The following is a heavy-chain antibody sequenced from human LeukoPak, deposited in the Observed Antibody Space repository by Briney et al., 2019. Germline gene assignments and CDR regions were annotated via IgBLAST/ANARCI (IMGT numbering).Heavy chain of an antibody. J-gene: IGHJ6*04. V-gene: IGHV4-39*07. CDR3: ARSNYYGSGRYV. CDR2: IYYSGTT. CDR1: GGSISSSSFY. Sequence: SETLSLTCAVSGGSISSSSFYWGWIRQPPRKGLECIGTIYYSGTTYYNPSLKSRVNISVDLSKNQFSLKLTSVTAADTAVYYCARSNYYGSGRYVWGKGTTVTVSS. D-gene: IGHD3-10*01.